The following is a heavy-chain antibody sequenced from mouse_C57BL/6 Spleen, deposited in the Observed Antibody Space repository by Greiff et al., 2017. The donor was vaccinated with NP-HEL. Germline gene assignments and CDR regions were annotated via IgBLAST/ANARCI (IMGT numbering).Heavy chain of an antibody. V-gene: IGHV5-4*01. CDR2: ISDGGSYT. CDR3: ARGYGSSYGAMDY. D-gene: IGHD1-1*01. CDR1: GFTFSSYA. J-gene: IGHJ4*01. Sequence: EVQGVESGGGLVKPGGSLKLSCAASGFTFSSYAMSWVRQTPEKRLEWVATISDGGSYTYYPDNVKGRFTISRDNAKNNLYLQMSHLKSEDTAMYYGARGYGSSYGAMDYWGQGTSVTVSS.